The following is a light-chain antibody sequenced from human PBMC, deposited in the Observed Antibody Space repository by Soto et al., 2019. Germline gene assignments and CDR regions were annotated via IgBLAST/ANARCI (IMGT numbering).Light chain of an antibody. CDR2: LNSDGSH. CDR3: QPWGTGIQV. J-gene: IGLJ2*01. CDR1: SGHSSYA. V-gene: IGLV4-69*01. Sequence: QLVLTQSPSASASLGASVKLTCTLSSGHSSYAIAGHQQQPEKGPRYLMKLNSDGSHSKGDGIPDHYSGSSSAAERYLTISGLQPEDEADYYCQPWGTGIQVFGGGPKLPVL.